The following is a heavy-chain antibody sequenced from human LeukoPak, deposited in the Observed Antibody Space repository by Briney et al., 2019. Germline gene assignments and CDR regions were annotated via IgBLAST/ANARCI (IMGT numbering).Heavy chain of an antibody. V-gene: IGHV3-20*04. Sequence: PGGSLRLSCAASGFTFDDYGMSWVRQAPGKGLEWVSGINWNGGSTGYADSVKGRFTISRANAKNSLYLQMNRLRAEDTALYYCAREGNDILTGYYSGYFDYWGQGTLVTVSS. J-gene: IGHJ4*02. D-gene: IGHD3-9*01. CDR1: GFTFDDYG. CDR3: AREGNDILTGYYSGYFDY. CDR2: INWNGGST.